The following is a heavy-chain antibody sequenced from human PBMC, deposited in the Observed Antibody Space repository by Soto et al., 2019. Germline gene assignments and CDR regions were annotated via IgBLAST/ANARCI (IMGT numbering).Heavy chain of an antibody. J-gene: IGHJ3*01. D-gene: IGHD2-2*01. Sequence: EVQLLESGGGLVQPGGSLRLSCAASGFTFSSYAMSWVRQAPGKGLEWVSAISGSGGSTYYADSVKGRFPISRDNSKNSLYLQMTSPRAEDTAVYYCARDYQLRSAFDVWGQGTMVTVSS. CDR3: ARDYQLRSAFDV. CDR2: ISGSGGST. CDR1: GFTFSSYA. V-gene: IGHV3-23*01.